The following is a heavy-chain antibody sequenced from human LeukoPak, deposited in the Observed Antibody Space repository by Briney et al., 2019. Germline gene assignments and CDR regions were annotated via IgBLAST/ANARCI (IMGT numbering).Heavy chain of an antibody. CDR2: IYTSGST. CDR3: ARAYYGSGGYGLSRFDP. J-gene: IGHJ5*02. CDR1: GGSISSYY. V-gene: IGHV4-4*07. D-gene: IGHD3-10*01. Sequence: SETLSLTCTVSGGSISSYYWSWIRQPAGKGLEWIGRIYTSGSTNYNPSLKSRVTISVDTSKNQFSLKLSSVTAADTAVYYCARAYYGSGGYGLSRFDPWGQGTLVTVSS.